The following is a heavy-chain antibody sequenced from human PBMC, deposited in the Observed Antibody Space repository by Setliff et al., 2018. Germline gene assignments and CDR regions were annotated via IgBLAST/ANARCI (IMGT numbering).Heavy chain of an antibody. J-gene: IGHJ4*02. CDR1: GFIFTNYA. V-gene: IGHV3-23*01. CDR2: ITGSGTT. CDR3: AKSSGSSSSTNLEY. D-gene: IGHD6-6*01. Sequence: GGSLRLSCTASGFIFTNYAMSWVRQAPGKGLEWVSAITGSGTTYYADSVKGRFTISRDSSKNTLYLQMDSLRADDTALYYCAKSSGSSSSTNLEYLGPGTLVTVSS.